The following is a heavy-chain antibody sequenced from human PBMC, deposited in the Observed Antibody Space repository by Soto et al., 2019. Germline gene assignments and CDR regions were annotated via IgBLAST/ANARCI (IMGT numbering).Heavy chain of an antibody. V-gene: IGHV1-69*02. J-gene: IGHJ4*02. Sequence: QVQLVQSGAEVKQPGSSVKVSCTASGGTFSSYTISWVRQVPGQGLEWMGRIIPMLRMANFAQNFQGRVTMTADESTSTAYMELSSLRSEDTAVYYCATNYGSGSTHFDYWGQGTLVTVSS. CDR2: IIPMLRMA. CDR3: ATNYGSGSTHFDY. D-gene: IGHD3-10*01. CDR1: GGTFSSYT.